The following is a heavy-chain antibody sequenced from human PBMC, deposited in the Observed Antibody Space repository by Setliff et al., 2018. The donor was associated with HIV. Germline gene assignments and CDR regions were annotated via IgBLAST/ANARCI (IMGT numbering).Heavy chain of an antibody. D-gene: IGHD3-3*01. V-gene: IGHV4-4*02. CDR3: ARGDNFWRGYNF. CDR1: GGSISSGNW. CDR2: IYHSGSA. J-gene: IGHJ3*01. Sequence: SETLSLTCAVSGGSISSGNWLNWVRQPPGKGLEWIGEIYHSGSANYNPSLKSRVTISVDKSKNQFSLKLSSVTAADTAVYYCARGDNFWRGYNFWGQGTMVTVSS.